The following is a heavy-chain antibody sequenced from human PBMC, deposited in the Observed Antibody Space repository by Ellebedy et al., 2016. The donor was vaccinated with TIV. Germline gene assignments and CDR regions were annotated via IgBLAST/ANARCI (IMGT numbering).Heavy chain of an antibody. D-gene: IGHD6-19*01. J-gene: IGHJ4*02. CDR1: GYTFTSYG. CDR3: VRGAGYRSDWSPY. Sequence: ASVKVSCKASGYTFTSYGISWVRQAPGQGLEWMGRINPDGGSTIYAQRLQGRVTMTSETYTNTVSMDLSGLGPEDTGVYYCVRGAGYRSDWSPYWGQGTLVTVSS. CDR2: INPDGGST. V-gene: IGHV1-46*04.